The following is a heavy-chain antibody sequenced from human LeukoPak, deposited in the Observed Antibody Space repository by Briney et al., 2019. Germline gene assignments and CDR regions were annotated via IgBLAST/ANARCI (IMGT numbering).Heavy chain of an antibody. J-gene: IGHJ4*02. Sequence: SETLSLTCTVSGGSISSGDYYWSWIRQPPGKGLEWIGYIYYSGSTYYNPSLKSRVTISVDTSKNQFSLKLSSVTAADTAVYYCARIKWGVATTKTLDYWGQGTLVTVSS. CDR1: GGSISSGDYY. D-gene: IGHD5-12*01. CDR3: ARIKWGVATTKTLDY. CDR2: IYYSGST. V-gene: IGHV4-30-4*01.